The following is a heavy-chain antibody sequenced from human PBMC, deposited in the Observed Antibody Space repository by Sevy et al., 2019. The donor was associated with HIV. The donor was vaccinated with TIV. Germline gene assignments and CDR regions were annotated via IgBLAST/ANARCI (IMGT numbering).Heavy chain of an antibody. CDR2: ISGSGDST. Sequence: GGSLRLSCAASGFTFSNTGMRWVRQAPGKGLEWVSGISGSGDSTSYADSVKGRFTISRDNSKNTLYLQMNSLRAEDTALYYCAKPDGNSRQGFGYWGQGTLVTVSS. V-gene: IGHV3-23*01. CDR3: AKPDGNSRQGFGY. CDR1: GFTFSNTG. D-gene: IGHD4-4*01. J-gene: IGHJ4*02.